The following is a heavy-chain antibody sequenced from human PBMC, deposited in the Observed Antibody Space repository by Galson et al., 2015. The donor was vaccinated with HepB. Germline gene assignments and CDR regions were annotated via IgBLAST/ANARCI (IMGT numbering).Heavy chain of an antibody. V-gene: IGHV5-51*01. CDR3: ARHLYSSSWYSSWYFDL. J-gene: IGHJ2*01. D-gene: IGHD6-13*01. Sequence: QSGAEVKKPGESLKISCKGSGYSFTSYWIDWVRQMPGKGLEWMGIIYPGDSDTRYSPSFQGQVTISADKSISTAYLQWSSLKASDTAMYYCARHLYSSSWYSSWYFDLWGRGTLVTVSP. CDR1: GYSFTSYW. CDR2: IYPGDSDT.